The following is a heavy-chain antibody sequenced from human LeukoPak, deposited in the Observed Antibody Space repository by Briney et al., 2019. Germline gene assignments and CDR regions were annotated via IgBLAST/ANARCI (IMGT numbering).Heavy chain of an antibody. J-gene: IGHJ3*02. V-gene: IGHV1-24*01. Sequence: ASVKVSCKVSGYTLTELSMHWVRQAPGKGLEWMGGFDPEDGETIYAQKFQGRVTMTEDTSTDTAYMELSSLRSEDTAVYYCATNSEILTTRLSRDAFDIWGQGTMVTVSS. CDR2: FDPEDGET. D-gene: IGHD3-9*01. CDR1: GYTLTELS. CDR3: ATNSEILTTRLSRDAFDI.